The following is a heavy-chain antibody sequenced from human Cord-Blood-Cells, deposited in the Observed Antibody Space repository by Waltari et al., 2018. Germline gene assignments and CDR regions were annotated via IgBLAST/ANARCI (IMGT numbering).Heavy chain of an antibody. CDR3: AQAPLYCSSTSCYRGYYYMDV. CDR1: GYTFTDYY. Sequence: EVQLVQSGAEVKKPGATVKISCQVSGYTFTDYYMHWVQQAPGKGLELMGLVDPEDGETIYAEKFQGRVTITADTSTDTAYMELSSLGSEDTAVYYCAQAPLYCSSTSCYRGYYYMDVWGKGTTVTVSS. CDR2: VDPEDGET. V-gene: IGHV1-69-2*01. J-gene: IGHJ6*03. D-gene: IGHD2-2*02.